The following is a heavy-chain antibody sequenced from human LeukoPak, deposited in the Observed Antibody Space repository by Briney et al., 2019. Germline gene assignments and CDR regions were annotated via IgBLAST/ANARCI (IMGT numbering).Heavy chain of an antibody. J-gene: IGHJ4*02. D-gene: IGHD5-24*01. Sequence: GGSLRLSCAASGFTFSIYWMSWVRQAPGKGLEWVANIKQDGNEKYYVDSVKGRFTISRDNSKNSLYLQMNSLRTEDTALYYCAKSRGGDGYNPLDYWGQGTLVTVSS. CDR1: GFTFSIYW. CDR2: IKQDGNEK. CDR3: AKSRGGDGYNPLDY. V-gene: IGHV3-7*03.